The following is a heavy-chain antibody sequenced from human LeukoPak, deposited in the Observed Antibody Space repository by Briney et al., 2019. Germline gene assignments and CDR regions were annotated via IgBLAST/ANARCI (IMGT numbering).Heavy chain of an antibody. V-gene: IGHV4-39*01. D-gene: IGHD3-10*01. CDR3: ARLRFGELIDV. CDR1: GDSINSSTYR. Sequence: SETLSLTCTVSGDSINSSTYRWGWIRQPPGKGLEWIGSIYYTGSPYYNPSLKSRVTSSVDTSKNQFSLKLTSVTAADTATYYCARLRFGELIDVWGQGTLVTVYS. J-gene: IGHJ4*02. CDR2: IYYTGSP.